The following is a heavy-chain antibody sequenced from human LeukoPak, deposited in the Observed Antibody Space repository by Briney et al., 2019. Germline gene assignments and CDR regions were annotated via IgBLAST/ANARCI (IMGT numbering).Heavy chain of an antibody. CDR1: GGSISSGGYY. Sequence: SETLSLTCTVSGGSISSGGYYWSWIRHPPGKGLEWIGYIYRSGSTYYNPSLKSRVTISVDRSKNQFSLKLSSVTAADTAVYYCARNPLYCSSTSCQPDAFDIWGQGTMVTVSS. CDR2: IYRSGST. D-gene: IGHD2-2*01. V-gene: IGHV4-30-2*01. J-gene: IGHJ3*02. CDR3: ARNPLYCSSTSCQPDAFDI.